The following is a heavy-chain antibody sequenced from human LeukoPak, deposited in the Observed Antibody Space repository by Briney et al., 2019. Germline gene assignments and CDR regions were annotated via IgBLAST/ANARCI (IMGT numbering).Heavy chain of an antibody. D-gene: IGHD2-15*01. CDR2: INPNSGGT. CDR3: ATASSGGSCYWS. Sequence: GASVKVSCMASGYTFTGYYMHWVRQAPGQGLEWMGWINPNSGGTNYAQKFQGRVTMTRDTSISTAYMELSRLRSDDTAVYYCATASSGGSCYWSWGQGTLVTVSS. CDR1: GYTFTGYY. J-gene: IGHJ4*02. V-gene: IGHV1-2*02.